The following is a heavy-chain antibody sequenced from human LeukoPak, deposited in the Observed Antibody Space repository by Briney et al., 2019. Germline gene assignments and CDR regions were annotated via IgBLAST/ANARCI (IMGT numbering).Heavy chain of an antibody. D-gene: IGHD3-3*01. Sequence: SETLSLTCAVYGGSFSGYYWSWIRQPPGKGLEWIGEINHSGSTNYNPSLKSRVTISVDTSKNQFSLKLSSVTAADTAVYYCVRGSARFDYWGQGTLVTVSS. V-gene: IGHV4-34*01. CDR1: GGSFSGYY. J-gene: IGHJ4*02. CDR3: VRGSARFDY. CDR2: INHSGST.